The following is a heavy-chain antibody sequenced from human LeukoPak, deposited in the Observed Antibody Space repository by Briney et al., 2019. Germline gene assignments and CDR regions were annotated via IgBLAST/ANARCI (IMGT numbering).Heavy chain of an antibody. Sequence: SGGSLRLSCAASGFAFSGYGMHWVRQAPGKGLEWVAVISYDGSNKYYADSVKGRFTISRDNSKNTLYLQMNSLRAEDTAVYYCARERVQQWLVRGDAFDIWGQGTMVTVSS. CDR3: ARERVQQWLVRGDAFDI. D-gene: IGHD6-19*01. CDR1: GFAFSGYG. CDR2: ISYDGSNK. J-gene: IGHJ3*02. V-gene: IGHV3-30*19.